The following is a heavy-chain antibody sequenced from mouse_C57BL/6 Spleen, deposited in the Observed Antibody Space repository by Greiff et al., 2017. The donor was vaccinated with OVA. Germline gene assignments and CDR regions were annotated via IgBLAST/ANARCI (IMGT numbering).Heavy chain of an antibody. J-gene: IGHJ2*01. CDR2: IRNKANGYTT. CDR1: GFTFTDYY. CDR3: ARWDGYYDY. Sequence: VQLKESGGGLVQPGGSLSLSCAASGFTFTDYYMSWVRQPPGKALEWLGFIRNKANGYTTEYSASVKGRFTISRDNSQSILYLQMNALRAEDSATYYCARWDGYYDYWGQGTTLTVSS. D-gene: IGHD2-3*01. V-gene: IGHV7-3*01.